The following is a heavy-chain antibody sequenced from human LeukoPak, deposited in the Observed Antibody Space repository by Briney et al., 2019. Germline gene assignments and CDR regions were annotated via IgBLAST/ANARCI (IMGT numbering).Heavy chain of an antibody. CDR2: ISGSGGYT. D-gene: IGHD3-22*01. Sequence: GGSLRLSCAASGFTFSSYAMSWVRQAPGKGLEWVSAISGSGGYTYYADSVKSRFTISRDNSKSTLYLQLNSLRAEDTALYYCAKVGYYDSSTYYYVYWGQGTLVTVSS. V-gene: IGHV3-23*01. CDR1: GFTFSSYA. J-gene: IGHJ4*02. CDR3: AKVGYYDSSTYYYVY.